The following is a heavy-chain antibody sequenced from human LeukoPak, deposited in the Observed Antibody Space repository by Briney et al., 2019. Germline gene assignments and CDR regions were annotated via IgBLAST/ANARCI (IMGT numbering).Heavy chain of an antibody. J-gene: IGHJ6*02. CDR2: INPNSGGT. D-gene: IGHD5-18*01. CDR1: GGTFSGYA. CDR3: ARAHYSYGPQYYYYYGMDV. V-gene: IGHV1-2*02. Sequence: ASVKVSCKASGGTFSGYAFNWVRQAPGQGLEWMGWINPNSGGTNYAQKFQGRVTMTRDTSISTAYMELSRLRSDDTAVYYCARAHYSYGPQYYYYYGMDVWGQGTTVTVSS.